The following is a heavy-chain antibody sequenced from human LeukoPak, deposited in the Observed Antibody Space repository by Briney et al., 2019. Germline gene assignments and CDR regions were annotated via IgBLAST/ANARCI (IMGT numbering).Heavy chain of an antibody. CDR3: AREDPIYDSSGYYPSRAFDI. CDR1: GFTVSSNY. V-gene: IGHV3-66*01. J-gene: IGHJ3*02. CDR2: IYSGGST. Sequence: GGSLRLSCAASGFTVSSNYMSWVRQAPGKGLEWVSVIYSGGSTYYADSVKGRFTISRDNSKNTLYLQMNSLRAEDTAVYYCAREDPIYDSSGYYPSRAFDIWGQGTMVTVSS. D-gene: IGHD3-22*01.